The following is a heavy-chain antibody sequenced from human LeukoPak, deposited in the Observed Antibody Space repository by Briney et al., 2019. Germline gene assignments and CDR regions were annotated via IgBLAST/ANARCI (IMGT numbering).Heavy chain of an antibody. CDR2: ISSSSSTI. J-gene: IGHJ6*03. Sequence: GGSLRLSCAASGFTFSTYWMHWVRQAPGKGLEWVSYISSSSSTIYYADSVKGRFTISRDNAKNSLFLQMNSLRAEDTAVYYCARVLRYCSGGNCYSGGLGYMDVWGKGTTVTISS. CDR1: GFTFSTYW. CDR3: ARVLRYCSGGNCYSGGLGYMDV. V-gene: IGHV3-48*01. D-gene: IGHD2-15*01.